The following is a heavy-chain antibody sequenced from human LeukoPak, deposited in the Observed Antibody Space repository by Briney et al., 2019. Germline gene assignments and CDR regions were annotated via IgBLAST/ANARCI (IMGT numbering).Heavy chain of an antibody. J-gene: IGHJ4*02. CDR3: ARGQQWLEAFEH. CDR1: GYTFTCYY. V-gene: IGHV1-2*02. Sequence: ASVKVSCKASGYTFTCYYMHWVRQAPGQGLEWMGWINPHSGVTKYAQKFQGRVTVTRDTSISSASMEVSSLRSADTAVYYCARGQQWLEAFEHWGQGTLVTVSS. CDR2: INPHSGVT. D-gene: IGHD6-19*01.